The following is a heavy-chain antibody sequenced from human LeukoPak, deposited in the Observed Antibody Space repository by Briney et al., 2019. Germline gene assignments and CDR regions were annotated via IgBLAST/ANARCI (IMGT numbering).Heavy chain of an antibody. D-gene: IGHD5-12*01. CDR1: GASISTNNW. J-gene: IGHJ4*02. Sequence: SGTLSLTCAVSGASISTNNWWGWVRQSPGKGLEWIGEIYHNGNRNYNPSLKSRLTISVDKPKNQFSLNLSSVTAADTAVYYCARGPSVAAHLDYWGQGTLVTVSS. V-gene: IGHV4-4*02. CDR3: ARGPSVAAHLDY. CDR2: IYHNGNR.